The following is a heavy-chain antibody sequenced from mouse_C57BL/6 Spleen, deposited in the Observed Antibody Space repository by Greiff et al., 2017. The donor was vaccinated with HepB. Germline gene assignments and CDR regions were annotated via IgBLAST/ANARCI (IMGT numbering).Heavy chain of an antibody. J-gene: IGHJ1*03. D-gene: IGHD2-13*01. CDR1: GFNIKDYY. CDR3: EPWVTDWYVDV. Sequence: EVQLQQSGAELVKPGASVKLSCTASGFNIKDYYMHWVKQRTEQGLAWIGRLDPEDGETKYAPKFQGKATITADTSSNTAYLPLSSLTCEDTAVYDGEPWVTDWYVDVGGTGTTGTVSA. V-gene: IGHV14-2*01. CDR2: LDPEDGET.